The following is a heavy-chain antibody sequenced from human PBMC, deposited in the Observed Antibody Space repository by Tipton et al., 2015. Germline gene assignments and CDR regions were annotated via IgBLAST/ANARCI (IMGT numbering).Heavy chain of an antibody. J-gene: IGHJ6*02. D-gene: IGHD2-15*01. Sequence: TLSLTCDVSGASISSSNWWSWVRQSPGKGLEWIGEVYHSGSTNYNPSLESRVTISVDNSKNQFSLKLSSVTAADTAVYYCAREGGYCSGGSCYNRDYYYYGMDVWGQGTTVTVSS. CDR1: GASISSSNW. CDR3: AREGGYCSGGSCYNRDYYYYGMDV. CDR2: VYHSGST. V-gene: IGHV4-4*02.